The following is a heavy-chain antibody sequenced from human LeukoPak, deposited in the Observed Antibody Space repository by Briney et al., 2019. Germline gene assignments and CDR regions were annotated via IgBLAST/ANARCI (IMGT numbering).Heavy chain of an antibody. CDR2: IYPGDSDT. CDR1: GYSFTSYW. V-gene: IGHV5-51*01. CDR3: ARIIAAAGTSVDY. D-gene: IGHD6-13*01. Sequence: GEYLKISCKGSGYSFTSYWIGWVRQMPGKGLEWMGIIYPGDSDTRYSPSFQGQVTISADKSISTAYLQWSSLKASDTAMYYCARIIAAAGTSVDYWGQGTLVTVSS. J-gene: IGHJ4*02.